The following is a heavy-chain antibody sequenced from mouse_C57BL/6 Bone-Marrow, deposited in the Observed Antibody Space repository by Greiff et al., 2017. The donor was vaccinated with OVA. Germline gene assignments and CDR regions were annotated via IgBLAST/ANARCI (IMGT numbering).Heavy chain of an antibody. D-gene: IGHD2-12*01. Sequence: QVQLQQSGAELARPGASVKMSCKASGYTFTSYTMHWVKQRPGQGLEWIGYINPSSGYTKYNQKFKDKATLTADKSSSTAYMQLSSLTSEDSAVYYCARGDYSPLYWDFDVWGTGTTVTVSS. CDR2: INPSSGYT. CDR3: ARGDYSPLYWDFDV. V-gene: IGHV1-4*01. J-gene: IGHJ1*03. CDR1: GYTFTSYT.